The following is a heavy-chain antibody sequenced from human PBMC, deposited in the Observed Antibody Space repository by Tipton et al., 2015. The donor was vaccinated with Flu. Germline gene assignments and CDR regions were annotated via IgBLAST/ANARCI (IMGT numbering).Heavy chain of an antibody. CDR1: GYIFTYFY. Sequence: QLVQSGAEVKKPGASVTVSCKASGYIFTYFYMHWVRQAPGQGPEWMGWIHPDTGVTNYAHKFQDRVTMTRDTSISTAYLELSRLRSDDTAVYYCGRGPAALSPDYWGQGTLVTVSS. CDR3: GRGPAALSPDY. V-gene: IGHV1-2*07. J-gene: IGHJ4*02. D-gene: IGHD2-2*01. CDR2: IHPDTGVT.